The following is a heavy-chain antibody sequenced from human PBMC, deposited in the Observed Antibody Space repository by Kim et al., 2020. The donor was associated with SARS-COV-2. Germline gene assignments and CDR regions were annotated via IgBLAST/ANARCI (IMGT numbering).Heavy chain of an antibody. CDR1: GGTFSSYA. Sequence: SVKVSCKASGGTFSSYAISWVRQAPGQGLEWMGGIIPIFGTANYAQKFQGRVTITADESTSTAYMELSSLRSEDTAVYYCARVGYGSGSYYNSPLDYYSYYGMDVWGQGTTVTVSS. J-gene: IGHJ6*02. D-gene: IGHD3-10*01. CDR3: ARVGYGSGSYYNSPLDYYSYYGMDV. V-gene: IGHV1-69*13. CDR2: IIPIFGTA.